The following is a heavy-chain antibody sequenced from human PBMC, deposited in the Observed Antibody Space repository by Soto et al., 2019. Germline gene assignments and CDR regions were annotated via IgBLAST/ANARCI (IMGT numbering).Heavy chain of an antibody. CDR3: AIGGGDRSGYLHY. J-gene: IGHJ4*02. CDR2: ISYDGSNK. D-gene: IGHD3-3*01. Sequence: QVQLVESGGGVVQPGRSLRLSCAASGFTFSSYGMHWVRQAPGKGLEWVAVISYDGSNKYYADSVKGRFTISRDNXKNTLYLPMNSLRAGDPAVDYCAIGGGDRSGYLHYWGQGTLVTVSS. V-gene: IGHV3-30*03. CDR1: GFTFSSYG.